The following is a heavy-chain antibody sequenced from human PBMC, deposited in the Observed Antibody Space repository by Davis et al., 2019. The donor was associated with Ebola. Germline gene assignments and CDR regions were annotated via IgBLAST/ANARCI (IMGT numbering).Heavy chain of an antibody. Sequence: ASVKVSCKASGYTFTGYYMHWVRQAPGQGLEWMGWINPNSGGTNYAQKFQGWVTMTRDTYISTAYMELSRLRSDDTAVYYCVRVRGAARIVDAFDIWGQRTMVTVSS. V-gene: IGHV1-2*04. J-gene: IGHJ3*02. CDR2: INPNSGGT. CDR3: VRVRGAARIVDAFDI. D-gene: IGHD6-6*01. CDR1: GYTFTGYY.